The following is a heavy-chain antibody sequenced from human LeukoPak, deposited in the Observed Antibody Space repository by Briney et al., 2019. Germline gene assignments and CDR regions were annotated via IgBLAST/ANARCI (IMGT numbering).Heavy chain of an antibody. CDR2: IYTSGST. J-gene: IGHJ3*02. V-gene: IGHV4-61*02. CDR1: GGSISSGSYY. D-gene: IGHD3-22*01. CDR3: ARLGQGMIVVVHDAFDI. Sequence: PSETLSLTCTVSGGSISSGSYYWSWIRQPAGKGLEWIGRIYTSGSTNYNPSLKSRVTISVGTSKNQFSLKLSSVTAADTAEYYCARLGQGMIVVVHDAFDIWGQGTMVTVSS.